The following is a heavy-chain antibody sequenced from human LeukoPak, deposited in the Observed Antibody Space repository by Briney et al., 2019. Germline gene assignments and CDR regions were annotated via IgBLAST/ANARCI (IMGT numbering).Heavy chain of an antibody. CDR3: ARVTFPFSYYYYMDV. J-gene: IGHJ6*03. CDR2: INPKSGGT. D-gene: IGHD2/OR15-2a*01. Sequence: ASVKVSCKASGYIFTGYYMHWVRQAPGQGLEWMGWINPKSGGTNYAQKFQGRVTMTRDTSISTAYMELSRLRSDDTAVYYCARVTFPFSYYYYMDVWGKGTTVTISS. V-gene: IGHV1-2*02. CDR1: GYIFTGYY.